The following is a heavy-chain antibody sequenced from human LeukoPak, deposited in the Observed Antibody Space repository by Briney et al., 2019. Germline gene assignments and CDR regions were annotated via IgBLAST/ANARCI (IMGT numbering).Heavy chain of an antibody. J-gene: IGHJ4*02. CDR2: ISWNSGSI. CDR1: VFTFDDYA. V-gene: IGHV3-9*03. CDR3: AKDRYSSSWYSIDY. D-gene: IGHD6-13*01. Sequence: SLRLSCAASVFTFDDYAMHWVRQAPGKGLEWVSGISWNSGSIGYADSVKGRFTISRDNAKNSLYLQMNSLRAEDMALYYCAKDRYSSSWYSIDYRGQGTLVTVSS.